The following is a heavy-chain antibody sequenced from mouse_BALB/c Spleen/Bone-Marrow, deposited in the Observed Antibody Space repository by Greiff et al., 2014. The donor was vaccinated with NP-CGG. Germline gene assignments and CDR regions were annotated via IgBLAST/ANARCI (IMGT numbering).Heavy chain of an antibody. D-gene: IGHD2-14*01. V-gene: IGHV1-18*01. CDR2: INPYNGGT. CDR3: ARKGPYYRYDPYAMDY. J-gene: IGHJ4*01. Sequence: VQLQQPGPELVKPGASMKISCKASGYSFTGYTMNWVKQSHGKNLEWIGLINPYNGGTSYNQKFKGEATLTVDKSPSTAYMELLSLTSEDSAVYYCARKGPYYRYDPYAMDYWGRGTSVTVSS. CDR1: GYSFTGYT.